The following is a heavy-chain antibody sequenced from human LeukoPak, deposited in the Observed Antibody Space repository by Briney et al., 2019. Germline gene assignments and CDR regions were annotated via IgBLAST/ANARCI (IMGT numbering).Heavy chain of an antibody. D-gene: IGHD5-24*01. J-gene: IGHJ3*02. CDR1: GGSISSYY. CDR2: INHSGST. V-gene: IGHV4-34*01. CDR3: ARLRNYAFDI. Sequence: SETLSLTCTVSGGSISSYYWSWIRQPPGKGLEWIGEINHSGSTNYNPSLKSRVTISVDTSKNQFSLKLSSVTAADTAVYYCARLRNYAFDIWGQGTMVTVSS.